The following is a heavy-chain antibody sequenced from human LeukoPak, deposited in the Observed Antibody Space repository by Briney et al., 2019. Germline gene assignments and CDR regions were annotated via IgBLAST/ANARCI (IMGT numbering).Heavy chain of an antibody. D-gene: IGHD1-26*01. V-gene: IGHV3-30*18. J-gene: IGHJ2*01. CDR1: GFTFSCCG. Sequence: PGGSLRLSCAASGFTFSCCGVHWVRQAPGKGLEWVAVISNDGTNKYYADSVKGRFTISRDNSKNTLYPQMNSLRAEDTAVYYCAKKSGSYWYFDLWGRGTLVTVSS. CDR2: ISNDGTNK. CDR3: AKKSGSYWYFDL.